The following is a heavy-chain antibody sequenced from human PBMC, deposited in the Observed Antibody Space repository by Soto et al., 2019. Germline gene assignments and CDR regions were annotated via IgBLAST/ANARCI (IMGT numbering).Heavy chain of an antibody. CDR2: ISYDGSNK. CDR3: ARDVHTAMAQ. CDR1: GFTFSSYA. V-gene: IGHV3-30-3*01. Sequence: QVQLVESGGGVVQPGRSLRLSCAASGFTFSSYAMHWVRQAPGKGLEWVAVISYDGSNKYYADSVKGRFTISRDNSKNTLYLQMNSLRAEDTAVYYCARDVHTAMAQWGQGTLVTVSS. D-gene: IGHD5-18*01. J-gene: IGHJ4*02.